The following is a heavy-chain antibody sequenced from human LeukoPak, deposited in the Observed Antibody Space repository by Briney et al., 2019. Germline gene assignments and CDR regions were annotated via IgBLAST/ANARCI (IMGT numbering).Heavy chain of an antibody. D-gene: IGHD1-26*01. J-gene: IGHJ6*02. CDR2: IYPGDSDT. CDR3: ATTRVGGATRDPYYYYGMDV. V-gene: IGHV5-51*01. Sequence: GESLKISCKGSGYSFTSYWIGWVRQMPGKGLEWMGIIYPGDSDTRYSPSFQGQVTISADKSISTAYLQWSSLKASDTAMYYCATTRVGGATRDPYYYYGMDVWGQGTTVTVSS. CDR1: GYSFTSYW.